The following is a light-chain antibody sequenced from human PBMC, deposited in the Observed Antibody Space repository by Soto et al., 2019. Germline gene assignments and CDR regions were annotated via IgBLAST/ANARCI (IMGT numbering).Light chain of an antibody. V-gene: IGLV7-46*01. CDR3: LLSYNGTDV. Sequence: QAVVTQEPSLTVSPGWTVTLTCGSSTGAVTNGHYPYWFQQKPGQAPRTLIYDTTNRHSWTPARFSGSLLGGKAALTLSGEQPEDEAEYYCLLSYNGTDVFGNGTKVTV. CDR2: DTT. CDR1: TGAVTNGHY. J-gene: IGLJ1*01.